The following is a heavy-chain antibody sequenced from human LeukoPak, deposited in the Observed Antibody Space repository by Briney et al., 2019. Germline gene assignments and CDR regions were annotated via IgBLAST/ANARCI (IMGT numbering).Heavy chain of an antibody. J-gene: IGHJ5*02. Sequence: SETLSLTCTISVGSISSSSFYWAWIRQSPGAGLEWIGNIYYTVRTDYNPSLKSRVTISMETSENQFSLKLSSLTLADTPGVFCARKREGETTGSDRWGQGTLVTVSS. CDR3: ARKREGETTGSDR. CDR2: IYYTVRT. CDR1: VGSISSSSFY. D-gene: IGHD1-1*01. V-gene: IGHV4-39*07.